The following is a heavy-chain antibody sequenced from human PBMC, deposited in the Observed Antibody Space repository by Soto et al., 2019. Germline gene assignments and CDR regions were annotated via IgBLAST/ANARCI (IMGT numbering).Heavy chain of an antibody. V-gene: IGHV3-30-3*01. CDR2: VSPDGNTA. CDR1: GFTFSAYV. Sequence: GGSLILSCAASGFTFSAYVMHWVRQAPGKGLEWVALVSPDGNTAYYAASVEGRFTISRDNSKNTLSLQTSTLGPEDTAVYYCARGSFFHVAYWGQGTQVTVSS. CDR3: ARGSFFHVAY. J-gene: IGHJ4*02.